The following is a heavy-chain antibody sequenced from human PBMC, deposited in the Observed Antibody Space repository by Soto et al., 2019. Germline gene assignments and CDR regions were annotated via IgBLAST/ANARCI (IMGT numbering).Heavy chain of an antibody. D-gene: IGHD3-10*01. CDR2: IYYSGST. CDR1: GGSFSGYY. Sequence: PSETLSLTCAVYGGSFSGYYWSWIRQPPGKGLEWIGYIYYSGSTNYNPSLKSRVTISVDTSKNQFSLKLSSVTAADTAVYYCARGPGALWFGQKGKDYGMDAWGQGTTVTVSS. CDR3: ARGPGALWFGQKGKDYGMDA. J-gene: IGHJ6*02. V-gene: IGHV4-59*01.